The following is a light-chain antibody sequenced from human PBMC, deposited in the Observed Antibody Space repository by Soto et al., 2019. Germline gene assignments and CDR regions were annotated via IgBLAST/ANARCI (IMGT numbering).Light chain of an antibody. CDR2: KAS. CDR3: QQYYNYFRT. CDR1: QSISPW. J-gene: IGKJ2*01. Sequence: DLQMTQSPSTLSASVGDRVTITCRASQSISPWLAWYQQKPGKAPKVLIYKASILESGVPSRFSGSGSGAEFTLTISGLQPDDFATYYCQQYYNYFRTFGQGTKLEIK. V-gene: IGKV1-5*03.